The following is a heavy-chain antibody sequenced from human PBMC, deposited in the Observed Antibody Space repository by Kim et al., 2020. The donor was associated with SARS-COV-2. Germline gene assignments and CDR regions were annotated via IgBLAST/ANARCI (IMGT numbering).Heavy chain of an antibody. CDR1: GFTFSTYS. CDR3: SLLPILTCFSS. D-gene: IGHD3-3*01. V-gene: IGHV3-48*02. CDR2: FASSSSPI. J-gene: IGHJ5*01. Sequence: GGSLRLSCAASGFTFSTYSMNWVLQAPGKGLEWLSSFASSSSPIYYSYSVKPRFTISSANAQNSLFLQMNSLRDEDTAVYYFSLLPILTCFSSWAHVPL.